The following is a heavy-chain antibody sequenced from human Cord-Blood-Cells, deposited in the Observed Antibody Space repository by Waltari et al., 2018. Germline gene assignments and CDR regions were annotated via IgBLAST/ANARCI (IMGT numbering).Heavy chain of an antibody. V-gene: IGHV1-2*02. D-gene: IGHD3-16*02. Sequence: QVQLVQSGAEVQKPGASVKVSCEAAGYTFTGSYMHWVRQAPGQGLEWMGWINPNSGGTNYAQKFQGRVTMTRDTSISTAYMELSRLRSDYTAVYYFARGLGRYPSGDWFDPWGQGTLVTVSS. CDR1: GYTFTGSY. J-gene: IGHJ5*02. CDR3: ARGLGRYPSGDWFDP. CDR2: INPNSGGT.